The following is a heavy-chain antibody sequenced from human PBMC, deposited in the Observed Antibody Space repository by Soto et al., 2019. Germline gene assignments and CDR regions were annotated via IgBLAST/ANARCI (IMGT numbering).Heavy chain of an antibody. V-gene: IGHV1-18*01. CDR3: ARQQWLYYYYGMDV. CDR1: GYTFTTYG. Sequence: QVQLVQSGAEVKKPGASVKVSCKASGYTFTTYGISWVRQAPGQGLEWMGWISAYNGNTNYAQKLQGRVTMTTDTSPSTDYMELRSLRSDDTAVYYCARQQWLYYYYGMDVWGQGTTVTVSS. D-gene: IGHD6-19*01. J-gene: IGHJ6*02. CDR2: ISAYNGNT.